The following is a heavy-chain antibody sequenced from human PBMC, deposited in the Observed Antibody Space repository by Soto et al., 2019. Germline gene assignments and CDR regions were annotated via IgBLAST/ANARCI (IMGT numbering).Heavy chain of an antibody. CDR3: ARRMVRVNWFDP. J-gene: IGHJ5*02. D-gene: IGHD3-10*01. CDR1: GGSISSSSYY. V-gene: IGHV4-39*01. CDR2: IYYSGST. Sequence: SETLSLTCTVSGGSISSSSYYWGWIRQPPGKGLEWIGSIYYSGSTYYNPSLKSRVTISVDTSKNQFSLKLSSVTAADTAVYYCARRMVRVNWFDPWGQGTLVTVSS.